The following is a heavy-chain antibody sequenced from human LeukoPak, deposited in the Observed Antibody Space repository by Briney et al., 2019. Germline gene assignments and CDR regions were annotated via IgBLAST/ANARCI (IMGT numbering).Heavy chain of an antibody. CDR3: ARLYSRVGPFDY. CDR1: GFTFSDYS. CDR2: ISSNSPYI. J-gene: IGHJ4*02. Sequence: GGSLRLSCAASGFTFSDYSMNWVRQAPGKGLEWVASISSNSPYIYYTDSVKGRFTISRDNAKNSLYLQMNSLRADDTAVYYCARLYSRVGPFDYWGQGTLVTVSS. D-gene: IGHD5-18*01. V-gene: IGHV3-21*01.